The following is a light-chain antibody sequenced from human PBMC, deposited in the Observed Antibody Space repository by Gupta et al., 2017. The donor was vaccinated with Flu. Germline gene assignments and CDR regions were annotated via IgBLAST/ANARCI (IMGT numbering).Light chain of an antibody. CDR2: KVS. CDR3: QYFTGDAWT. V-gene: IGKV1-5*03. Sequence: DIQMTQSPSTLSASVGDRVTISCRASQTITNWLAWYQQKPGKAPVFVIYKVSDLESGVPSRFSVNVSGTEFTLTISSLQSDDFATYYCQYFTGDAWTFGLGTRVEMK. J-gene: IGKJ1*01. CDR1: QTITNW.